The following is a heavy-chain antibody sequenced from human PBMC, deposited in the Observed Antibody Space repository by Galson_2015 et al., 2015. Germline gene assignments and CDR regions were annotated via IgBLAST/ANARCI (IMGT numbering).Heavy chain of an antibody. D-gene: IGHD2-21*02. Sequence: SLRLSCAASGFTFRSYWMAWVRQAPGKGLEWVANMNEDGSKRYYVESVEGRFTISRDNAKNSVFLQMNSLRVEDTAVYYCARTAISTGALYYMDVWGKGTTVTVSS. CDR3: ARTAISTGALYYMDV. V-gene: IGHV3-7*01. J-gene: IGHJ6*03. CDR1: GFTFRSYW. CDR2: MNEDGSKR.